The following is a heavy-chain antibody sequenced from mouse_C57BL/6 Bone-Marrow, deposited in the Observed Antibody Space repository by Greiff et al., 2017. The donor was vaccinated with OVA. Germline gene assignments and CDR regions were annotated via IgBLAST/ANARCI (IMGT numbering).Heavy chain of an antibody. CDR3: ARTTVVATEYFDV. CDR1: GYAFSSYW. V-gene: IGHV1-80*01. CDR2: IYPGDGDT. D-gene: IGHD1-1*01. Sequence: QVQLQQSGAELVKPGASVKISCKASGYAFSSYWMNWVKQRPGKGLEWIGQIYPGDGDTNYNGKFKGKATLTADKSSSTAYMQLSSLTSEDSAVYFCARTTVVATEYFDVWGTGTTVTVSS. J-gene: IGHJ1*03.